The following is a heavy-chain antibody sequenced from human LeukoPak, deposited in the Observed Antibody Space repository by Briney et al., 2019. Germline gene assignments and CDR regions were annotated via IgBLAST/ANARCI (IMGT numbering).Heavy chain of an antibody. D-gene: IGHD6-13*01. J-gene: IGHJ1*01. CDR3: AREYSSSWYSQEPEYFQH. CDR1: GFTFSSYS. CDR2: ISSSSSYI. Sequence: PGGSLRLSCAASGFTFSSYSMNWVRQAPGKGLEWVSSISSSSSYIYYADSVKGRFTISRDNAKNSLYLQMNSLRAEDTAVYYCAREYSSSWYSQEPEYFQHWGQGTLVTVSS. V-gene: IGHV3-21*01.